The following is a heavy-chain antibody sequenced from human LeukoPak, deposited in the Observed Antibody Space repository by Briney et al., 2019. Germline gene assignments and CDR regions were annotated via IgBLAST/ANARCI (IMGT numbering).Heavy chain of an antibody. V-gene: IGHV3-23*01. CDR3: AKGRTLIVVVPAAILGDY. D-gene: IGHD2-2*02. J-gene: IGHJ4*02. CDR2: ISGSGGST. CDR1: GFTFSSYA. Sequence: GGSLRLSCAASGFTFSSYAMSWVRQAPGKGLGWVSAISGSGGSTYYADSVKGRFTISRDNSKNTLYLQMNSLRAEDTAVYYCAKGRTLIVVVPAAILGDYWGQGTLVTVSS.